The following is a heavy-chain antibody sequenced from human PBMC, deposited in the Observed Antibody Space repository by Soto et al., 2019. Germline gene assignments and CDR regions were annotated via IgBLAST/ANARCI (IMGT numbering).Heavy chain of an antibody. CDR2: IRASSTTI. D-gene: IGHD6-6*01. V-gene: IGHV3-48*02. Sequence: GGSLRLSCAASGFTFSTYSMNWVRQAPGKGLEWVSYIRASSTTIYYADSVKGRFTISRDNAKNSLYLQMNSLRDEDTAVYYCARDVMDYSSSPGPQYFYYGMDVWGQGTTVTV. CDR3: ARDVMDYSSSPGPQYFYYGMDV. CDR1: GFTFSTYS. J-gene: IGHJ6*02.